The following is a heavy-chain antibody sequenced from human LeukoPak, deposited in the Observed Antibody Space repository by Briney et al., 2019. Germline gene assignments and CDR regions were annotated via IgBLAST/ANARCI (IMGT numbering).Heavy chain of an antibody. Sequence: GGSLRLSCAASGFXFQTYWITWVRQAPGKGLEWVASIKKDGRETYYVDSVKGRFTISRDNAKKSLDLQMSSLRAEDTALYYCARGHYGMDVWGQGTTVTVS. CDR2: IKKDGRET. CDR3: ARGHYGMDV. CDR1: GFXFQTYW. J-gene: IGHJ6*02. V-gene: IGHV3-7*05.